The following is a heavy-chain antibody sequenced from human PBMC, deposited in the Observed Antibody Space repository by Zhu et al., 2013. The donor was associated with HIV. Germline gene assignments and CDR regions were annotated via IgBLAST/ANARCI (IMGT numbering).Heavy chain of an antibody. D-gene: IGHD1-26*01. J-gene: IGHJ3*02. CDR1: GVTTKNYY. Sequence: QVQLVQSGAEVKKPGASLKISCKAPGVTTKNYYIHWLRQAPGEGLEWMGIINPSGDRTKHAQKFQGRLTMTRDTSTSAVYMEVTNLRSDDTAVYYCARDKVGIRWEVKIGFDIVGPRDNGHGLF. V-gene: IGHV1-46*02. CDR3: ARDKVGIRWEVKIGFDI. CDR2: INPSGDRT.